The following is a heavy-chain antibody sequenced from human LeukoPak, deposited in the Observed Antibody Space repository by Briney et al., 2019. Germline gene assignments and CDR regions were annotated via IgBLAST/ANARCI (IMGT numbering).Heavy chain of an antibody. J-gene: IGHJ4*02. Sequence: GGSLRLSCATSGFTFSYYSMPWFRQAPGRGLEWVSYISNSGRTIYYADSVKGRFTISRDNAKNSVYLQMNSLRAEDTAVYYCARERMRPFGDHWGQGTLVTVPS. V-gene: IGHV3-48*01. D-gene: IGHD2-8*01. CDR2: ISNSGRTI. CDR1: GFTFSYYS. CDR3: ARERMRPFGDH.